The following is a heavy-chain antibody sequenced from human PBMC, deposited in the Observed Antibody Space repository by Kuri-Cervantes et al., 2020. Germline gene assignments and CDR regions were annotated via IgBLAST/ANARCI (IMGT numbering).Heavy chain of an antibody. Sequence: ASVKVSCKASGYSFTSYGISWVRQAPGQGLEWMGWISVYTGYTNYAQKFQGRVTMTTDTSTSTAYMELRSLRSDDTAVYYCAVVGGSVAGTYGAFDIWGQGTMVTVSS. CDR1: GYSFTSYG. D-gene: IGHD6-19*01. CDR3: AVVGGSVAGTYGAFDI. CDR2: ISVYTGYT. J-gene: IGHJ3*02. V-gene: IGHV1-18*01.